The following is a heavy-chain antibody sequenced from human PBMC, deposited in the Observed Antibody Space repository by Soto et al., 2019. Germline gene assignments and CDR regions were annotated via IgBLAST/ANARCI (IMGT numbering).Heavy chain of an antibody. D-gene: IGHD2-15*01. CDR2: ISGASGTI. CDR1: GFTFRNYN. Sequence: EVQLVESGGGLVQPGGSLRLSCAASGFTFRNYNMNWVRQAPGKGLEWLSYISGASGTIYYADSMQGRFTISRDNAKNSLYLQMNSLRAEDTAMYYCARDGGYCYGMDVWGQVTTVTVSS. J-gene: IGHJ6*02. CDR3: ARDGGYCYGMDV. V-gene: IGHV3-48*01.